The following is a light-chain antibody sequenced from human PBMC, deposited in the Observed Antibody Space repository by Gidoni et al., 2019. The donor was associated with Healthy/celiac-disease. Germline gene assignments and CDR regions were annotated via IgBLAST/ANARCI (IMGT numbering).Light chain of an antibody. J-gene: IGLJ3*02. Sequence: QSVLTQPPSVSGAPGQRVTISCTGSSSNIGAGYDVHWYQQLPGTAPKLLIYGNSNRPSGVPDRFSCSKSGPSASLAITGLQAEDEADYYCQSYDSSLSGSRVFGGGTKLTVL. CDR3: QSYDSSLSGSRV. CDR1: SSNIGAGYD. CDR2: GNS. V-gene: IGLV1-40*01.